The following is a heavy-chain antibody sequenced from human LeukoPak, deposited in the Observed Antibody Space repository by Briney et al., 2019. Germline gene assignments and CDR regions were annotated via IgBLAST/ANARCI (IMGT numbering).Heavy chain of an antibody. J-gene: IGHJ4*02. D-gene: IGHD1-1*01. V-gene: IGHV1-46*01. CDR1: GYTFTSYG. CDR3: ARWTGTTGLDY. Sequence: GASVKVSCKASGYTFTSYGISWVRQAPGQGLEWMGIINPSGGSTTYAQKFQGRVTMTRDTSTTTVYMELSSLKSEDTAVYYCARWTGTTGLDYWGQGTLVTVSS. CDR2: INPSGGST.